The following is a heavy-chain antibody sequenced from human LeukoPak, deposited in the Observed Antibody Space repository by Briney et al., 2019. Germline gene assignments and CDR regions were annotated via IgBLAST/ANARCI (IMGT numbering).Heavy chain of an antibody. CDR1: GFTFDDYG. D-gene: IGHD6-6*01. Sequence: GGSLRLSCAASGFTFDDYGMSWVRQAPGKGLEWVASISRSGGNSHYADSVKGRFTISRDNTKNSVFLQMNSLRAEDTAVYYCARVGYSSSSIDYWGQGTLVTVSS. J-gene: IGHJ4*02. CDR2: ISRSGGNS. CDR3: ARVGYSSSSIDY. V-gene: IGHV3-20*04.